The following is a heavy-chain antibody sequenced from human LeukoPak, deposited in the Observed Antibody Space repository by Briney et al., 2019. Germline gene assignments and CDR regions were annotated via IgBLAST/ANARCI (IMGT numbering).Heavy chain of an antibody. Sequence: GGSLRLSCAAAGFSFSKYWMSWVRQAPGKGLEWVANIKQDGSQKYYVDSVKGRLTISRDNAKNSLYLQLNSLRTEDTAVYYCARDQDIVFGNGYYDEWGQGTLVTVSS. CDR3: ARDQDIVFGNGYYDE. CDR2: IKQDGSQK. J-gene: IGHJ1*01. D-gene: IGHD2-15*01. CDR1: GFSFSKYW. V-gene: IGHV3-7*01.